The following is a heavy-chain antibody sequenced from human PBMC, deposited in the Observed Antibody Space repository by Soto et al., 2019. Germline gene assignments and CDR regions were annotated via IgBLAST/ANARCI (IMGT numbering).Heavy chain of an antibody. CDR1: GGTFSSYA. J-gene: IGHJ3*02. D-gene: IGHD6-13*01. V-gene: IGHV1-69*13. Sequence: SSVKVSCKASGGTFSSYAISWVRQAPGQGLEWMGGIIPIFGTANYAQKFQGRVTITADESTSTAYMELSSLRSEDTAVYYSARDSAPPGIAAAGTGLVAFDIWGQGTMVTVSS. CDR2: IIPIFGTA. CDR3: ARDSAPPGIAAAGTGLVAFDI.